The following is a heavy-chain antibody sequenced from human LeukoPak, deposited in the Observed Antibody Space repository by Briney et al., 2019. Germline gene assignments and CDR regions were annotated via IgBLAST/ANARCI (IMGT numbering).Heavy chain of an antibody. Sequence: GGSLRLSCAASGFPFSAFAMNWVRQAPGKGLEWVSLISGSGGSTYYADSVKGRFTISRDNARNSLYLQMNSLRAEDTAVYYCAREATGYYDSSGYLFDYWGQGTLVTVSS. J-gene: IGHJ4*02. CDR3: AREATGYYDSSGYLFDY. CDR2: ISGSGGST. CDR1: GFPFSAFA. V-gene: IGHV3-23*01. D-gene: IGHD3-22*01.